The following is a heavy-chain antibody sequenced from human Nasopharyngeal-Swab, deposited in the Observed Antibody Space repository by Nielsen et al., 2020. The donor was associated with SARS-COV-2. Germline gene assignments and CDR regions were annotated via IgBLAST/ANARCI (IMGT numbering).Heavy chain of an antibody. CDR3: ARVKSSGWRYYYYYGMDV. J-gene: IGHJ6*02. Sequence: GSLRLSCAVYGGSFSGYYWSWIRQPPGKGLEWIGEINHSGSTNYNPSLKSRVTMSVDTSKNQFSLKLSSVTAADTAVYYCARVKSSGWRYYYYYGMDVWGQGTTVTVSS. D-gene: IGHD6-19*01. CDR2: INHSGST. CDR1: GGSFSGYY. V-gene: IGHV4-34*01.